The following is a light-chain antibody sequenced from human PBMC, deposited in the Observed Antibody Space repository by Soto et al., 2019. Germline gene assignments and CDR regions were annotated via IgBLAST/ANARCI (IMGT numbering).Light chain of an antibody. CDR1: QSVSNTF. Sequence: IVLTQSPGTLSLSPGERATLSCRASQSVSNTFLAWYQKRPGQAPRLLIYGACNRATGTPDRFGGSGSGTDFTLTISRLEPEDFAVDYCQQYCRSLTFGVGTKVEI. V-gene: IGKV3-20*01. CDR2: GAC. CDR3: QQYCRSLT. J-gene: IGKJ4*01.